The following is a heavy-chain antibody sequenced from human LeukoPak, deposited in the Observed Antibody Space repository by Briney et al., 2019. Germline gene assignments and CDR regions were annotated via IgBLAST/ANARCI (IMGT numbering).Heavy chain of an antibody. Sequence: SETLSLTCTVSGASINSHYWSWIRQPPGKELEWIGYMYYNGNTDYNPSLKSRVTISLGTSRNQFSLKLSSVTAADTPVYYCTRELANSWFYYWGQGIMVSVSS. CDR3: TRELANSWFYY. V-gene: IGHV4-59*11. D-gene: IGHD6-13*01. CDR2: MYYNGNT. J-gene: IGHJ4*02. CDR1: GASINSHY.